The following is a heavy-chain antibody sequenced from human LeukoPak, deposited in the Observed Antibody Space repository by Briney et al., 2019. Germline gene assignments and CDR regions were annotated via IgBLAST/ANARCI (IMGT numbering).Heavy chain of an antibody. J-gene: IGHJ5*02. Sequence: PGGSLRLSCAASGFTFSSYGMHWVRQAPGKGLEWVAVISYDGSNKYYADSVKGRFTISRDNSKNTLYLQMNSLRAEDTAVYYCAKDGSSSWYNWFDPWGQGTLVTVSS. CDR1: GFTFSSYG. CDR3: AKDGSSSWYNWFDP. V-gene: IGHV3-30*18. CDR2: ISYDGSNK. D-gene: IGHD6-13*01.